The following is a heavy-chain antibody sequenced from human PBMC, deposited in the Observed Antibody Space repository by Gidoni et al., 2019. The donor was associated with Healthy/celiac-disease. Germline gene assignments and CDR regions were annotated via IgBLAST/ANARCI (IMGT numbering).Heavy chain of an antibody. CDR3: ASGIAVAGPNDAFDI. CDR1: GFTFSSYG. CDR2: IWYDGSNK. D-gene: IGHD6-19*01. Sequence: QVQLVESGGGVVQPGRSLRLSCAASGFTFSSYGMHWVRQAPGKGLEWVAVIWYDGSNKYYADSVKGRFTISRDNSKNTLYLQMNSLRAEDTAVYYCASGIAVAGPNDAFDIWGQGTMVTVSS. V-gene: IGHV3-33*01. J-gene: IGHJ3*02.